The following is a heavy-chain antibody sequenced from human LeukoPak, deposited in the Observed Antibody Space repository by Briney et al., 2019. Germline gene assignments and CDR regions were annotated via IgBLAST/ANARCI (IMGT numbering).Heavy chain of an antibody. V-gene: IGHV1-18*01. CDR2: ISAYNGNT. CDR3: AATLGGIAVAGTVDY. Sequence: ASVTVSCKASGYTFTSYGISWVRQAPGQGLEWMGLISAYNGNTNYAQKLQGRVTMTTDTSTSTAYMELRSLRSDDTAVYYCAATLGGIAVAGTVDYWGQGTLVTVSS. D-gene: IGHD6-19*01. J-gene: IGHJ4*02. CDR1: GYTFTSYG.